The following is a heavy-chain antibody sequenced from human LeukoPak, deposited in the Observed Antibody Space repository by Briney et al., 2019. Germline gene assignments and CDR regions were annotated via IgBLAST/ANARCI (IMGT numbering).Heavy chain of an antibody. CDR2: IYPGDSDT. CDR1: GYPFASYW. Sequence: GESLKISCKGSGYPFASYWIGWVRQMPGKGLEWLGMIYPGDSDTRYGPSFQDQVTISADKSISTAYLQWSSLKASDTAMYYCARSDYGSGSFAEYWGQGTLVTVCS. V-gene: IGHV5-51*01. D-gene: IGHD3-10*01. J-gene: IGHJ4*02. CDR3: ARSDYGSGSFAEY.